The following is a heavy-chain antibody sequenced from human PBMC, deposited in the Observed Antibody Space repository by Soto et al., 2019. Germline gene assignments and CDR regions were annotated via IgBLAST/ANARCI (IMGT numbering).Heavy chain of an antibody. Sequence: ASVKVSCKASGYTFTSYGVSWVRQAPGQGLEWMGWISAYNGNTNYAQKLQGRVTMTTDTSTSTAYMELRSLRSDDTAVYYCARDRSNPPYYYYYMDVWGKGTTVTVSS. D-gene: IGHD4-4*01. V-gene: IGHV1-18*01. J-gene: IGHJ6*03. CDR1: GYTFTSYG. CDR3: ARDRSNPPYYYYYMDV. CDR2: ISAYNGNT.